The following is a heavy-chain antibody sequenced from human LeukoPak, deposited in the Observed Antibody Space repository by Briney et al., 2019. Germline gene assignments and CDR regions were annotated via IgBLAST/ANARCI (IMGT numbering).Heavy chain of an antibody. CDR2: IWYDGSNK. Sequence: PGRSLRLSCAASGFTFSSYGMYWVRQAPGKGPEWVAVIWYDGSNKYYADSVKGRFTISRDNSKNTLYLQMNSLSAEDTAVYYCVKVADYYDSSGHYPLDDWGQGTLVTVSS. D-gene: IGHD3-22*01. V-gene: IGHV3-33*06. CDR1: GFTFSSYG. CDR3: VKVADYYDSSGHYPLDD. J-gene: IGHJ4*02.